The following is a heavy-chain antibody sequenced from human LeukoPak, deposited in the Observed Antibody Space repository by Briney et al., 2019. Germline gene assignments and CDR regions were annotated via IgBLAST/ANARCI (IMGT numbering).Heavy chain of an antibody. J-gene: IGHJ5*02. V-gene: IGHV4-61*03. CDR2: IPDSART. CDR1: GASVSGSSYH. D-gene: IGHD4-17*01. CDR3: VGLAEGESVRGS. Sequence: SETLSLTCTLSGASVSGSSYHWMWIRQPPGKGLEYIRTIPDSARTEYTPSLHRQVTISLDTSINHDSLPWRSVTAADTAVYYCVGLAEGESVRGSWGRGTLVTV.